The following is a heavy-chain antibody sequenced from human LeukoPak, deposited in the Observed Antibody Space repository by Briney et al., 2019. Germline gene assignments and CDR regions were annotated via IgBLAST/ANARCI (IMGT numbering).Heavy chain of an antibody. CDR1: GYTFTSNY. Sequence: ASVKVSCKAFGYTFTSNYMHWVRQAPGKGLEWMGGFDPEDGETIYAQKFQGRVTMTEDTSTDTAYMELSSLRSEDTAVYYCATSGGKDSYGTTKKTNWFDPWGQGTLVTVSS. J-gene: IGHJ5*02. V-gene: IGHV1-24*01. D-gene: IGHD5-18*01. CDR2: FDPEDGET. CDR3: ATSGGKDSYGTTKKTNWFDP.